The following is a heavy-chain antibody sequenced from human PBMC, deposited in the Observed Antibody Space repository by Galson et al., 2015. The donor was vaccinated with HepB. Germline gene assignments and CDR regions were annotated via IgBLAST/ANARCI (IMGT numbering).Heavy chain of an antibody. D-gene: IGHD6-19*01. J-gene: IGHJ6*02. CDR2: ISHTGSDT. CDR3: ATDLAVAATNYGMDV. CDR1: GISFSDYA. V-gene: IGHV3-30*03. Sequence: SLRLSCAASGISFSDYAMNWVRQAPGKGLEWVAAISHTGSDTSYADSVRGRFTISRDNFKNTVSLQMNSLRPDDTAVYYCATDLAVAATNYGMDVWGQGTTVTVSS.